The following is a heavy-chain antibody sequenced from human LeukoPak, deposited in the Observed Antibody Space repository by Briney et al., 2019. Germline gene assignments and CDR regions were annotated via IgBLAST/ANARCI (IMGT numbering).Heavy chain of an antibody. D-gene: IGHD3-3*01. J-gene: IGHJ6*03. V-gene: IGHV1-69*05. CDR3: ARGGYDFWSAQAYYYMDV. CDR1: GGTFSSYA. CDR2: IIPIFGTA. Sequence: SVKVSCKASGGTFSSYAISWVRQAPGQGLEWMGGIIPIFGTANYAQKFQGRVTITTDESTSTAYMELSSLRSEDTAVYYCARGGYDFWSAQAYYYMDVWGKGTTVTVSS.